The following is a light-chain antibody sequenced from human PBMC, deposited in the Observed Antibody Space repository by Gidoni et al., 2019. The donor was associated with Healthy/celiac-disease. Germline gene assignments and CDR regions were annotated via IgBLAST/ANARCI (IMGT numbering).Light chain of an antibody. J-gene: IGKJ1*01. CDR3: QQYGSSPPWT. CDR1: QSVSSSY. Sequence: IVLTQSPGTLSLSPGERATLSCRASQSVSSSYLALYQQKPGQAPRLLIDGASSRATGIPDRFSGSGSGTDFTLTISRLEPEDFAVYYCQQYGSSPPWTFGQXTKVEIK. CDR2: GAS. V-gene: IGKV3-20*01.